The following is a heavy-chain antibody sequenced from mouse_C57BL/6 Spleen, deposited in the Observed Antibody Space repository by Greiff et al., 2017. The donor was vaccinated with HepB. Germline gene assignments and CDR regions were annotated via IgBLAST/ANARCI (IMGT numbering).Heavy chain of an antibody. D-gene: IGHD1-1*01. J-gene: IGHJ3*01. V-gene: IGHV1-15*01. Sequence: QVQLKESGAELVRPGASVTLSCKASGYTFTDYEMHWVKQTPVHGLEWIGAIDPETGGTAYNQKFKGKAILTADKSSSTAYMELRSLTSEDSAVYYCTRSGHYYGSSLFAYWGQGTLVTVSA. CDR1: GYTFTDYE. CDR3: TRSGHYYGSSLFAY. CDR2: IDPETGGT.